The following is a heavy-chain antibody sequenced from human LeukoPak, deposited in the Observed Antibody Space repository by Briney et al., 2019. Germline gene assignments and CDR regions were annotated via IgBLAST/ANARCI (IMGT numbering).Heavy chain of an antibody. D-gene: IGHD3-16*01. V-gene: IGHV3-64*02. J-gene: IGHJ4*02. CDR2: IGSNGDDK. CDR1: GFRFDLYA. CDR3: ARGRIGFGSANYLDS. Sequence: AGGSLRLSCEASGFRFDLYAMFWVRQAPGKGLEFVSGIGSNGDDKYYGDSVKDRFTISRDNSKDTLFLQVGSLGLEDTAVYYCARGRIGFGSANYLDSWGQGTLLTVSS.